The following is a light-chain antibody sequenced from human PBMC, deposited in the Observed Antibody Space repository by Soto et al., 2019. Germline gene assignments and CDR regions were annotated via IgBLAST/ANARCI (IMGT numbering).Light chain of an antibody. CDR1: SSDVGGSNY. J-gene: IGLJ2*01. V-gene: IGLV2-8*01. CDR3: NSYAGNNNMV. Sequence: QSALTQPPSASGSPVQSVTISCTGTSSDVGGSNYVSWYQQHPGKAPKLMIYEVNKRPSGVPDRFSGSKSGNTASLTVSGLQPDDEGDYYCNSYAGNNNMVFGGGTKLTVL. CDR2: EVN.